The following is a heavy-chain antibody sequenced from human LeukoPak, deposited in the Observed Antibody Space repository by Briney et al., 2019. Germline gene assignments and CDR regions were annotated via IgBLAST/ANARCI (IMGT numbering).Heavy chain of an antibody. CDR2: INHSGST. V-gene: IGHV4-34*01. CDR3: ARSFSSGSGSYYNPFDY. D-gene: IGHD3-10*01. J-gene: IGHJ4*02. Sequence: SETLSLTCAVYGGSFSGYYWSWIRQPPGKGLEWIGEINHSGSTNYNPSLKSRVTISVDTSKNHFSLKLSSVTAADTAVYYCARSFSSGSGSYYNPFDYWGQGTLVTVSS. CDR1: GGSFSGYY.